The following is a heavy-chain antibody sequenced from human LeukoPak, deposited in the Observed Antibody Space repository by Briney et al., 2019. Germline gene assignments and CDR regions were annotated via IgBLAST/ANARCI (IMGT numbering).Heavy chain of an antibody. D-gene: IGHD6-19*01. V-gene: IGHV4-39*07. CDR2: IYYSGST. J-gene: IGHJ6*03. Sequence: PSETLSLTCTVSGGSISSSSYYWGWIRQPPGKGLEWIGSIYYSGSTYYNPSLKSRVTISVDTSKNQFSLKLSSVTAADTAVYYCARGESDSSGWYGLYYYYYYYMDVWGKGTTVTVSS. CDR3: ARGESDSSGWYGLYYYYYYYMDV. CDR1: GGSISSSSYY.